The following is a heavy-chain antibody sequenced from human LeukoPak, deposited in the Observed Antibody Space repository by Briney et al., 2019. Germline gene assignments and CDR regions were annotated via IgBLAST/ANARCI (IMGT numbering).Heavy chain of an antibody. CDR1: GGSLSSHY. V-gene: IGHV4-59*11. CDR2: VYYTGNT. CDR3: ARLLDNDSSGDPDTFDM. J-gene: IGHJ3*02. D-gene: IGHD3-22*01. Sequence: LQTLSLTCSVSGGSLSSHYWSWIRQRPGRGQGWSGDVYYTGNTKYNPSLRSRVTISIDTSKSPLSLKLTSVTAADTAVYSCARLLDNDSSGDPDTFDMWGQGTMVTVSS.